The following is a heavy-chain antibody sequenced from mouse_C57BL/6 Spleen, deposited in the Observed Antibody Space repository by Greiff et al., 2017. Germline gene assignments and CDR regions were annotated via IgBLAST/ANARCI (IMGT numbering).Heavy chain of an antibody. Sequence: VQLQQSGAELVRPGASVTLSCKASGYTFTDYEMHWVKQTPVHGLEWIGAIYPETGGTAYNKKFKGQAILTAAKSSSTAYMELRSLTSEDYAVYYCTRGRRVDNFDYWGQGTTLTVSS. J-gene: IGHJ2*01. CDR2: IYPETGGT. D-gene: IGHD1-1*01. V-gene: IGHV1-15*01. CDR1: GYTFTDYE. CDR3: TRGRRVDNFDY.